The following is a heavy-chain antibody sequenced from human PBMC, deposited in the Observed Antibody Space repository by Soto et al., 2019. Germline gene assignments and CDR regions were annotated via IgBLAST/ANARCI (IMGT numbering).Heavy chain of an antibody. V-gene: IGHV1-46*04. D-gene: IGHD2-15*01. CDR3: ARDGCRGGSCYPMDHLYYYGMDV. CDR2: INPSGGST. CDR1: GYTFTSYY. J-gene: IGHJ6*02. Sequence: QVQLVQSGAVVKKPGASVKVSCKASGYTFTSYYMHWVRQAPGQGLEWMGIINPSGGSTSYAQKLQVGVTMNRDTSTSTVYMELSSLRSEDTAVYYCARDGCRGGSCYPMDHLYYYGMDVWGQGTTVTVSS.